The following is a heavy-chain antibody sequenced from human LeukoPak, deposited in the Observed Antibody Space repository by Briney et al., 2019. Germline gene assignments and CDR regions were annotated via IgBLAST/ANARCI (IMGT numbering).Heavy chain of an antibody. J-gene: IGHJ6*03. Sequence: GGSLRLSCAASGFTFSSYGMHWVRQAPGKGLEWVAVISYDGSNKYYADSVKGRLTISRDNSKNTLYLQMNSLRAEDTALYYCAKQGRDWLRDYYYYMDVWGKGTTVTISS. V-gene: IGHV3-30*18. D-gene: IGHD3-9*01. CDR2: ISYDGSNK. CDR3: AKQGRDWLRDYYYYMDV. CDR1: GFTFSSYG.